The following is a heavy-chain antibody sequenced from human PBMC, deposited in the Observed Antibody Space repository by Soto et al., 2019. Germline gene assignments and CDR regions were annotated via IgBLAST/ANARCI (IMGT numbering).Heavy chain of an antibody. CDR2: ISAYNGNT. J-gene: IGHJ4*02. CDR3: ARGSGGLLWFGEQLDY. CDR1: GYTFTSYA. Sequence: QIQLVQSGAEVAKPGASVRVSCKASGYTFTSYAISWVRRAPGQGLEWMGWISAYNGNTNYAQKVQGRVTMTTDTSTSTAYMELRILRSDETAVYYCARGSGGLLWFGEQLDYWGQGTLVTVSS. V-gene: IGHV1-18*01. D-gene: IGHD3-10*01.